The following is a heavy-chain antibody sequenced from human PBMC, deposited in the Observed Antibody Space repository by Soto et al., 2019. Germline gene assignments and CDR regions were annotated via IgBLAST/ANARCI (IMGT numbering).Heavy chain of an antibody. V-gene: IGHV5-51*01. D-gene: IGHD3-22*01. J-gene: IGHJ4*02. CDR1: GYSFTSNW. CDR3: ARHYYGFDS. CDR2: IYFGDSDT. Sequence: GESLKISCXGSGYSFTSNWIAWVRQMPGKGLEWMGVIYFGDSDTRYSPSFQGQVTISADKSINTAYLQWSSLKASDTAVYYCARHYYGFDSWGQGTPVTVSS.